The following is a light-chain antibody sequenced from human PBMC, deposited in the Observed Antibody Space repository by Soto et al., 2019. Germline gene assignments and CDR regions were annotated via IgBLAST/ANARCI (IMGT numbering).Light chain of an antibody. CDR1: QSISTY. CDR2: AAS. CDR3: HHSYSTPRT. Sequence: DIQMTQSPSSLSASVGDRVTITCRASQSISTYLNWYQQKPGKAPKLLMYAASSLQSGVPSRFSGSGSGTDFTRTISSLQPEDFATYYCHHSYSTPRTFGQGTKVEI. J-gene: IGKJ1*01. V-gene: IGKV1-39*01.